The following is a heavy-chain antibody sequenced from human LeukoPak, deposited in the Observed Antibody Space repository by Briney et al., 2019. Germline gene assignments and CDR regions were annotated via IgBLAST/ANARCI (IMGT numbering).Heavy chain of an antibody. D-gene: IGHD5-24*01. J-gene: IGHJ4*02. V-gene: IGHV3-30*18. Sequence: GRSLRLSCAASGFTFSSYGMHWVRQAPGKGLEWVAVISYDGSNKYYADSVKGRFTISRDNSKNTLYLQMNSLRAEDTAVYHCAKEPRRDGYNYLDYWGQGTLVTVSS. CDR2: ISYDGSNK. CDR1: GFTFSSYG. CDR3: AKEPRRDGYNYLDY.